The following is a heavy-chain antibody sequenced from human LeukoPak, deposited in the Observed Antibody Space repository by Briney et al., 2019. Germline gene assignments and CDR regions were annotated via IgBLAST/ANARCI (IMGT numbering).Heavy chain of an antibody. J-gene: IGHJ6*03. D-gene: IGHD5-12*01. V-gene: IGHV1-18*01. CDR1: GYTFTSYG. Sequence: ASVKVSCKASGYTFTSYGISWVRQAPGQELEWMGWISAYNGNTNYAQKLQGRVTMTTDTSTSTAYMELRSLRSDDTAMYYCARDGGGYDRRGTYYNYMDVWGKGTTVTVSS. CDR3: ARDGGGYDRRGTYYNYMDV. CDR2: ISAYNGNT.